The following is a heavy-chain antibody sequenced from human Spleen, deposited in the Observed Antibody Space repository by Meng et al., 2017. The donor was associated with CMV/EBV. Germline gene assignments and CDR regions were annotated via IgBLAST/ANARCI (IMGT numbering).Heavy chain of an antibody. CDR1: GGTRSKDSW. J-gene: IGHJ4*02. Sequence: LTGGGWGGTRSKDSWWNWVRKPPGKGLEWIGQIYRSGSTNYNPSLKSRVTMSVDKSKNQFSLKLSSVTAAGTAVYYCAGSRQYYFDDWGRGTLVTVSS. CDR3: AGSRQYYFDD. D-gene: IGHD2/OR15-2a*01. CDR2: IYRSGST. V-gene: IGHV4-4*02.